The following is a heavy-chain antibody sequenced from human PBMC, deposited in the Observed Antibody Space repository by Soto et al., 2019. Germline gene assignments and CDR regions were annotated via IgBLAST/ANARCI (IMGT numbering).Heavy chain of an antibody. D-gene: IGHD4-17*01. CDR3: ARGKVDYRRYPTWYGMDV. J-gene: IGHJ6*02. V-gene: IGHV1-69*13. Sequence: SVKVSCKASGGTFSSYAISWVRQAPGQGLEWMGGNIPIFGTANYAQKFQGRVTITADESTSTAYMKLSSLRSEDTDVYYCARGKVDYRRYPTWYGMDVWGQGTTVTVS. CDR2: NIPIFGTA. CDR1: GGTFSSYA.